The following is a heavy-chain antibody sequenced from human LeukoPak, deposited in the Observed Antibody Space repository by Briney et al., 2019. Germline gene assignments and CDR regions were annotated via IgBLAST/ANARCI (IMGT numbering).Heavy chain of an antibody. CDR1: GYTLTGYY. CDR2: INPNSGGT. J-gene: IGHJ5*02. D-gene: IGHD6-19*01. Sequence: ASVKVSCKASGYTLTGYYMHWVRQAPGQGLEWMGWINPNSGGTNYAQKFQGRVTMTRDTSISTAYMELSRLRSDDTAVYYCARVVSRVAGTFTFTNPWGQGTLVTVSS. V-gene: IGHV1-2*02. CDR3: ARVVSRVAGTFTFTNP.